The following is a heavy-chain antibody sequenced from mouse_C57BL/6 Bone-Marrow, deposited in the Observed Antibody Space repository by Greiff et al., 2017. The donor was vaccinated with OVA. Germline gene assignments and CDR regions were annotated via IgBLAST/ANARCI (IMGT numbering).Heavy chain of an antibody. Sequence: VQLQQSGAELAKPGASVKLSCKASGYTFTSYWMHWVKQRPGQGLEWIGYINPSSGYTKYNQKFKDKATLTADKSSSTDYMQLSSLTYEDSAVDYCARTITTVEAWFAYGGQGTLVTVSA. CDR1: GYTFTSYW. J-gene: IGHJ3*01. CDR2: INPSSGYT. CDR3: ARTITTVEAWFAY. D-gene: IGHD1-1*01. V-gene: IGHV1-7*01.